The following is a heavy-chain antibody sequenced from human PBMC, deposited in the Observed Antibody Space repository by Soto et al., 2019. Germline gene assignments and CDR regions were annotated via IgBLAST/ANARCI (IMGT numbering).Heavy chain of an antibody. CDR2: LIPILGTT. CDR3: ARASGYVSGWYHDY. Sequence: SVKVSCKASGGTFSSDAVSWVRQAPGQGLEWMGGLIPILGTTHYAQKFQGRVTITADESTNTAYMELSSLRSDDTAVYYCARASGYVSGWYHDYWGQGTRVTVS. V-gene: IGHV1-69*13. CDR1: GGTFSSDA. J-gene: IGHJ4*02. D-gene: IGHD6-19*01.